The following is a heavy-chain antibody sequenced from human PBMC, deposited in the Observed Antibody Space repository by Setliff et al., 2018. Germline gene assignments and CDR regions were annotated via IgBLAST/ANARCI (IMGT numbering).Heavy chain of an antibody. D-gene: IGHD3-22*01. V-gene: IGHV1-18*04. J-gene: IGHJ3*02. CDR3: ARSSDSGYYHQRDAFDI. CDR2: ISSYNGNT. CDR1: GYSFQRYG. Sequence: ASVKVSCKASGYSFQRYGINWLRQAPGQGLEWLGWISSYNGNTKCAQTVQDRIRVTTDTSTSTSYMELRSLRSDDTAVYFCARSSDSGYYHQRDAFDIWGQGTRVTVSS.